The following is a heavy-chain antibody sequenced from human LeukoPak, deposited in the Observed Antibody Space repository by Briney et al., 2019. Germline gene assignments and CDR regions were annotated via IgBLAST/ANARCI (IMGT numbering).Heavy chain of an antibody. CDR1: EYSFPNYC. Sequence: GESRKISCKHSEYSFPNYCIGWVRQMPGKGLEWMGIIYPDDSDTRYSPSFQGHVTISADKSISTAYLQWSSLKASDTAMYYCARHGPRIAADYYYMDVWGKGTTVTVSS. D-gene: IGHD6-6*01. V-gene: IGHV5-51*01. J-gene: IGHJ6*03. CDR2: IYPDDSDT. CDR3: ARHGPRIAADYYYMDV.